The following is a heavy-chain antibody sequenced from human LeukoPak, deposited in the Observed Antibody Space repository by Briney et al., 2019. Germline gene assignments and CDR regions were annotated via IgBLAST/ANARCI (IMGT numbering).Heavy chain of an antibody. CDR1: GFTFSSYW. D-gene: IGHD1-1*01. J-gene: IGHJ4*02. Sequence: PGGSLRLSCAASGFTFSSYWMHWVRQAPGKGLVWVSRVNGDGSTTTYADSVKGRFTISRDNAKNTLYLQMNSLRAEDTAVYYCARVYNWNGFDYWGQGTLVTVSS. CDR3: ARVYNWNGFDY. CDR2: VNGDGSTT. V-gene: IGHV3-74*01.